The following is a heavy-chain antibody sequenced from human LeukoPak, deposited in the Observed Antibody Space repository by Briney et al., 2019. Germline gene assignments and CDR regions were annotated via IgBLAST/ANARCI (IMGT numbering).Heavy chain of an antibody. Sequence: GGSLRLSCEASGFNFNYFAMSWVRPVPGKGLEWVSTIGDAATSASYPDSVRGRFSMSRDNSKNMVYLQMGSLRAEGTAVYLCSRVKYGGNSGYHFVSWGLGTLVTVSS. J-gene: IGHJ4*02. V-gene: IGHV3-23*01. CDR2: IGDAATSA. CDR1: GFNFNYFA. D-gene: IGHD4-23*01. CDR3: SRVKYGGNSGYHFVS.